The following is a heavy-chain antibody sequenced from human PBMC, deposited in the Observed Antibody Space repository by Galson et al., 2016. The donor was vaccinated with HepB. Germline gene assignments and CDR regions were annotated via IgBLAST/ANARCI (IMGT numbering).Heavy chain of an antibody. CDR2: IYYSGST. V-gene: IGHV4-61*08. CDR3: ARNVRSSNPYDPWYFDL. Sequence: SETLSLTCAVSGGSVNSAGHYWSWVRQPPGKGLEWIGYIYYSGSTNYNPPLKSRVTISVDTSKNQFSLKLSSVTAADTAVYFCARNVRSSNPYDPWYFDLWGRGTLVTVSS. J-gene: IGHJ2*01. CDR1: GGSVNSAGHY. D-gene: IGHD4-11*01.